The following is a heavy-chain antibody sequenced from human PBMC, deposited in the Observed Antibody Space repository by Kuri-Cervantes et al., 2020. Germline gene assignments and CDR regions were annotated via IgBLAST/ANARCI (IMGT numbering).Heavy chain of an antibody. CDR1: GFTFSSYA. CDR2: ISCSGGST. D-gene: IGHD3-22*01. J-gene: IGHJ4*02. CDR3: ARGFGYYYDISGLLY. Sequence: GESLKISCAASGFTFSSYAMSWVRQAPGKGLEWVSAISCSGGSTYYVDSVKGRFTISRDNSKNVLYLQMNSLRSEDTAVYYCARGFGYYYDISGLLYWGQGTLVTV. V-gene: IGHV3-23*01.